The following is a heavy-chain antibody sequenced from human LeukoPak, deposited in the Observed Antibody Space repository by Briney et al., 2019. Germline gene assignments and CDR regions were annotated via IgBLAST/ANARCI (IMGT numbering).Heavy chain of an antibody. V-gene: IGHV3-43D*03. CDR1: GFTFVDYA. J-gene: IGHJ4*02. D-gene: IGHD6-19*01. Sequence: GGSLRLSCEASGFTFVDYALHWVRQAPGKGLEWVSLISWDGGRTYYADSVKGRFTISRDNSKNSLYLPMNSLRAEDTPFYDCAKDVDSSGWVLDYWGQGTLVTVSS. CDR2: ISWDGGRT. CDR3: AKDVDSSGWVLDY.